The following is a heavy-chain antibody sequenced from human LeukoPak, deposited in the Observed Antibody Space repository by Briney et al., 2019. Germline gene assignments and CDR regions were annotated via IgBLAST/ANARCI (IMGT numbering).Heavy chain of an antibody. Sequence: SQTLSLTCAVSGGSISSGGYSWSWIRQPPGKGLEWIGYSYHSGSTYYDPSLKSRVTISVDRSKNQFSLKLSSVTAADTAVYYCARELGYCSSTSCYCWFDPWGQGTLVTVSS. CDR1: GGSISSGGYS. CDR3: ARELGYCSSTSCYCWFDP. V-gene: IGHV4-30-2*01. D-gene: IGHD2-2*01. J-gene: IGHJ5*02. CDR2: SYHSGST.